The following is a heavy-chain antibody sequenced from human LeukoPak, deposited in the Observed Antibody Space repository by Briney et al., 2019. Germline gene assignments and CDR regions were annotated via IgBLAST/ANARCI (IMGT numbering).Heavy chain of an antibody. J-gene: IGHJ4*02. V-gene: IGHV3-49*04. D-gene: IGHD3-16*01. Sequence: GRSLRLSCTASGFTFGDYAMCWVRQAPGKGLEWVGFIRSKAYGGTTEYAASVKGRFTISRDDSKSIAYLQMNSLKTEDTAVYYCTREGRGSDAFDYWGQGTLVTVSS. CDR1: GFTFGDYA. CDR3: TREGRGSDAFDY. CDR2: IRSKAYGGTT.